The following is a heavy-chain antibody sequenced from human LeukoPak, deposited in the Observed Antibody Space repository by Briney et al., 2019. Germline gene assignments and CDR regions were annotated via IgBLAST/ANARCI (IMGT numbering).Heavy chain of an antibody. CDR3: ARDRQGFSSSWQKQNWFDP. D-gene: IGHD6-13*01. V-gene: IGHV1-18*01. CDR2: ISAYNGNT. J-gene: IGHJ5*02. Sequence: ASVKVSCKASGYTFTSYGISWVRQAPGQGLEWMGWISAYNGNTNYAQKLQGRVTMTTDTSTSIAYMELRSLRSDDTAVYYCARDRQGFSSSWQKQNWFDPWGQGTLVTVSS. CDR1: GYTFTSYG.